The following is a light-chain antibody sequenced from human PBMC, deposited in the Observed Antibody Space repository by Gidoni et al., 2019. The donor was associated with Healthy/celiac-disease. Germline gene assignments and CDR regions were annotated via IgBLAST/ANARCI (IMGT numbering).Light chain of an antibody. CDR1: QSVSSSY. Sequence: ELVLTQSPGTRSLSPGERATLSCRASQSVSSSYLAWYQQKPGQAPRLLIYGASSRATGNPDRFSGSGSGTDFTLTISRLEPEDFAVYYCQQYGSSPRVTFGGGTKVEIK. CDR2: GAS. J-gene: IGKJ4*01. V-gene: IGKV3-20*01. CDR3: QQYGSSPRVT.